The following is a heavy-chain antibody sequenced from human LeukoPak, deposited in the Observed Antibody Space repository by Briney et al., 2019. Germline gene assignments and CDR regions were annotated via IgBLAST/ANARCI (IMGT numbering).Heavy chain of an antibody. CDR2: IYHSGST. J-gene: IGHJ4*02. D-gene: IGHD6-13*01. V-gene: IGHV4-30-2*01. CDR1: GGSISSGGYS. CDR3: ARGRYSSS. Sequence: SQTLSLTCAVSGGSISSGGYSWSWIRQPPGKGLEWIGYIYHSGSTYYDPSLKSRVTISVDRSKNQFSLKLSSVTAADTAVYYCARGRYSSSWGQGTLVTVSS.